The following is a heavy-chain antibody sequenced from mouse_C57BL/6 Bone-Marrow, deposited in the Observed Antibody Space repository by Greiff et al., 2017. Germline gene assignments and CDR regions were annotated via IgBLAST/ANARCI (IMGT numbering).Heavy chain of an antibody. CDR2: IYPRSGNT. Sequence: QVQLQQSGAELARPGASVKLSCKASGYTFTSYGISWVKQRTGQGLEWIGEIYPRSGNTYYNEKFKGKATLTADKSSSTAYMELRSLTSEDSAVYFCARWYYGSWFAYWGQGTLVTVSA. V-gene: IGHV1-81*01. CDR1: GYTFTSYG. CDR3: ARWYYGSWFAY. D-gene: IGHD1-1*01. J-gene: IGHJ3*01.